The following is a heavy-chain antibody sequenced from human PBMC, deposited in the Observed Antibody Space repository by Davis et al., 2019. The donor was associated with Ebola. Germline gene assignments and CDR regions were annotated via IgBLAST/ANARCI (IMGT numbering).Heavy chain of an antibody. D-gene: IGHD6-25*01. Sequence: ASVKVSCKASGYTFTSYDINWVRQASGQGLEWMGWMNPNSGDTGYAQNFQGRITMTRSTSMNTAYMELSSLRSEDTAVYYCARSAAPRRRNWFDPWGQGTLVIVSS. CDR1: GYTFTSYD. CDR3: ARSAAPRRRNWFDP. J-gene: IGHJ5*02. V-gene: IGHV1-8*01. CDR2: MNPNSGDT.